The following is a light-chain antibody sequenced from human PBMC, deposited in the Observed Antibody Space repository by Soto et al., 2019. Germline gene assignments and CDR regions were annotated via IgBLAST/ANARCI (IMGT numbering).Light chain of an antibody. CDR2: WAS. V-gene: IGKV4-1*01. CDR3: QQYFNTPLT. CDR1: QNVLNRANNKNY. Sequence: DIVLTQSPDSLAVSLGERATINCKSSQNVLNRANNKNYIAWYQQKPGQPPKLLIYWASTRESGVPDRFSGSGSGTDFTLTISSLQAEEVAVYFCQQYFNTPLTFGGGTKVEIK. J-gene: IGKJ4*01.